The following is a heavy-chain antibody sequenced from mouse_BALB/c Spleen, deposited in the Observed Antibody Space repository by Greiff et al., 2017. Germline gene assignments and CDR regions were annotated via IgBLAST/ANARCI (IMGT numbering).Heavy chain of an antibody. CDR2: INPNNGGT. V-gene: IGHV1-18*01. Sequence: VQLQQSGPELVKPGASVKIPCKASGYTFTDYNMDWVKQSHGKSLEWIGAINPNNGGTIYNQKFKGKATLTVDKSSSTAYMELRSLTSEDTAVYYCARFPPRYAMDYWGQGTSVTVSS. CDR3: ARFPPRYAMDY. CDR1: GYTFTDYN. D-gene: IGHD3-1*01. J-gene: IGHJ4*01.